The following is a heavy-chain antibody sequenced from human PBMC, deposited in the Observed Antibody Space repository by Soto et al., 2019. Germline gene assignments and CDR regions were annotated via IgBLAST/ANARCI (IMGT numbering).Heavy chain of an antibody. V-gene: IGHV4-59*01. D-gene: IGHD3-3*01. CDR2: IFYTGTT. CDR1: AASISSYY. J-gene: IGHJ4*02. CDR3: ARGGRILEWLSYFDY. Sequence: SETLSLTCTVSAASISSYYWSWIRQPPGKGLEWIGYIFYTGTTNYNPSLKSRVTISVDTSKKQFSLKLSSVTAADTAVYYCARGGRILEWLSYFDYWGQGTVVTVSS.